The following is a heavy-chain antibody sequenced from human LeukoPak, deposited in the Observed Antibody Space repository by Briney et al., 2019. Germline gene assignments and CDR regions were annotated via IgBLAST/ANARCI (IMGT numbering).Heavy chain of an antibody. CDR2: ISGYNGNP. CDR3: ARDGLKGMDV. V-gene: IGHV1-18*01. J-gene: IGHJ6*02. D-gene: IGHD3-10*01. CDR1: GYTFTSYG. Sequence: ASVKVSCKASGYTFTSYGISWVRQAPGQGPEWMGWISGYNGNPKYAQKLQGRVTMTTDTPTSTAYMELRTLRSDDTAVYYCARDGLKGMDVWGQGTTVTVSS.